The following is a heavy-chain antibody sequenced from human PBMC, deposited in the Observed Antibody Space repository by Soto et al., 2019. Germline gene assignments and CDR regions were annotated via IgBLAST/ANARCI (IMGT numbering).Heavy chain of an antibody. V-gene: IGHV1-18*01. CDR1: GYTFSSYG. Sequence: QVQLVQSGAEVKKPGASVKVSCKASGYTFSSYGITWVRQAPGQRLEWMGWFNTYNGNTNYAQNFQGRVTMTTDTSTSTAYMELRRLRSDDTAVYYCARERCGYSYGDYWGQGALVNVSS. CDR2: FNTYNGNT. J-gene: IGHJ4*02. CDR3: ARERCGYSYGDY. D-gene: IGHD5-18*01.